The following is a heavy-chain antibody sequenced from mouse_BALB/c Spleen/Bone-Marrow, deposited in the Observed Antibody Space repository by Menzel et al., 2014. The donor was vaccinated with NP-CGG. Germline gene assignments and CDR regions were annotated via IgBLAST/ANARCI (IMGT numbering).Heavy chain of an antibody. CDR3: ARDHGYVDVMDC. CDR2: VYPGSGTT. J-gene: IGHJ4*01. CDR1: GYTFTDYY. V-gene: IGHV1-84*02. D-gene: IGHD1-2*01. Sequence: VQLQQSGPELVKPGASVKISCKASGYTFTDYYINWVKQKPGQGLEWIGWVYPGSGTTKYNEKFKGKATLTVDTSSSTAYMQPSSLTSEDTAVYFCARDHGYVDVMDCWGQGTSVTVSS.